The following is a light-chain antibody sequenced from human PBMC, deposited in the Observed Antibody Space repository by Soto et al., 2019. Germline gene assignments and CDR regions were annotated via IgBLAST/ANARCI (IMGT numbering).Light chain of an antibody. CDR1: QGIGSY. Sequence: DIQMTQSPSFLSASVGYRVTITCRASQGIGSYLAWYQLKPGKAPKLLIYAASTLQSGVPSRFRGSGSGTEFTLTISSLQPEDFATYYCQQLDSYPLTFGGGTKVDIK. CDR2: AAS. V-gene: IGKV1-9*01. CDR3: QQLDSYPLT. J-gene: IGKJ4*01.